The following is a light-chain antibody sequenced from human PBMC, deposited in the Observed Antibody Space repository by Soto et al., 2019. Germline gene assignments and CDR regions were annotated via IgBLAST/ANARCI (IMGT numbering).Light chain of an antibody. CDR3: QQLNSYLTIT. CDR2: AAS. V-gene: IGKV1-9*01. CDR1: QCISSY. Sequence: DIQLTQSPSFLSASVGDRVTITCRASQCISSYLAWYQQKPGKATKLLIYAASTLQSGVPSRFSGSGSGTEFTLTISSLQPEDFATYYCQQLNSYLTITFGQGTRLEIK. J-gene: IGKJ5*01.